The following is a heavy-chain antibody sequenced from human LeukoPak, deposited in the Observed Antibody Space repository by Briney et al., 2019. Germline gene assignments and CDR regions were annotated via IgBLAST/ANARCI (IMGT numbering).Heavy chain of an antibody. V-gene: IGHV1-69*13. CDR2: IIPIFGTA. D-gene: IGHD2-2*01. J-gene: IGHJ6*03. CDR3: ARSLVVPAAKVYYYYYMDV. Sequence: SVKVSCKASGGTFSSYAISWVRQAPGQGLEWMGGIIPIFGTANYAQKFQGRVTITADESTSTAYMELSSLRSEDTAVYYCARSLVVPAAKVYYYYYMDVWGKGTTVTVSS. CDR1: GGTFSSYA.